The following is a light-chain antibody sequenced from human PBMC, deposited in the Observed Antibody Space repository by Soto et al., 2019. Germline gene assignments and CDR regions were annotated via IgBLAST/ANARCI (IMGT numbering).Light chain of an antibody. CDR3: QSYDRSLSYV. Sequence: QSALTQPPSVSGAPGQSVTISCTGSSSNIGAGYDVHWYQQVPGTAPKLLIYRNTNRPSGVPDRFSGSKSGTSASLAITGLQAEDEADYYCQSYDRSLSYVFGTGTKLTVL. J-gene: IGLJ1*01. V-gene: IGLV1-40*01. CDR2: RNT. CDR1: SSNIGAGYD.